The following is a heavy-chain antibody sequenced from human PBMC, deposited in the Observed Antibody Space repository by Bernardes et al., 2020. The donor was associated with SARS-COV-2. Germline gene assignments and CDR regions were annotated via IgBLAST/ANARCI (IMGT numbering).Heavy chain of an antibody. CDR1: GFTFSSYW. CDR3: ARAPTFWSGYFRSVSYYYYGMDV. D-gene: IGHD3-3*01. Sequence: GGSLRLSCAASGFTFSSYWMHWVRQAPGKGLVWVSRINSDGSSTSYADSVKGRFTISRDNAKNTLYLQMNSLRAEDTAVYYCARAPTFWSGYFRSVSYYYYGMDVWGQGTTVTVSS. J-gene: IGHJ6*02. V-gene: IGHV3-74*01. CDR2: INSDGSST.